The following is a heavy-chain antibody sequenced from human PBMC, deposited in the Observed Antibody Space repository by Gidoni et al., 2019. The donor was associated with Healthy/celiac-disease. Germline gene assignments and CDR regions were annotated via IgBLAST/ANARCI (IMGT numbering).Heavy chain of an antibody. V-gene: IGHV3-23*01. J-gene: IGHJ4*02. CDR1: GFTLSRYA. CDR3: AKDLKVTTVVAFDY. CDR2: ISGSGGST. D-gene: IGHD2-15*01. Sequence: EVQLLESGGGWVQPGGSLRVSLAASGFTLSRYAMRWVRQAPGKGLEWVSAISGSGGSTYSADSVKGRFTISRDNSKTTLYLQMNSLRAEDTAVYYCAKDLKVTTVVAFDYWGQGTLVTVSS.